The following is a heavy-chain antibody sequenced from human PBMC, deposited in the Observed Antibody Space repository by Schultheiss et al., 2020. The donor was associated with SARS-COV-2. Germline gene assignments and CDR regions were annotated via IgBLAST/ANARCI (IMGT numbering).Heavy chain of an antibody. CDR2: INHRGTT. V-gene: IGHV4-34*01. CDR3: ARGLFYSNWFDP. Sequence: SETLSLTCAVYGGSFSGYYWSWIRQPPGKGLEWIGEINHRGTTNYNPSLRSRVTISLDTSNSQFSLHLKSVTAADTAFYYCARGLFYSNWFDPWGQGALVTVSS. D-gene: IGHD3-9*01. J-gene: IGHJ5*02. CDR1: GGSFSGYY.